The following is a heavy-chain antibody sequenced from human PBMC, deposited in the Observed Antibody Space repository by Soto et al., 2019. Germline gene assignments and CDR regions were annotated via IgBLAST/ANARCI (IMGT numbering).Heavy chain of an antibody. J-gene: IGHJ6*03. CDR3: AAGPPQNYDILTGYYMPHYYMDV. CDR2: IVVGSGNT. Sequence: SVKVSCKASGFTFTSSAMQWVRQARGQRLEWIGWIVVGSGNTNYAQKFQERVTITRDMSTSTAYMELSSLRSEDTAVYYCAAGPPQNYDILTGYYMPHYYMDVWGKGTTVTVS. V-gene: IGHV1-58*02. CDR1: GFTFTSSA. D-gene: IGHD3-9*01.